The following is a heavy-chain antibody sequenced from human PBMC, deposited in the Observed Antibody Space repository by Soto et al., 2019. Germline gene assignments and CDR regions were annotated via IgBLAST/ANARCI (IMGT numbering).Heavy chain of an antibody. CDR2: ISGSGSRT. Sequence: EVQLLESGGCLVQPGGSLRLSCAASGFTFSSYAMSWVRQAPGKGLEWVSAISGSGSRTYYADSVKGRFTFSRDNSKKPLYLQMNGLRAEDKAIYFCAKGTYRDYVYWDHAFDIWGQGTMVTVSS. J-gene: IGHJ3*02. CDR3: AKGTYRDYVYWDHAFDI. CDR1: GFTFSSYA. D-gene: IGHD4-17*01. V-gene: IGHV3-23*01.